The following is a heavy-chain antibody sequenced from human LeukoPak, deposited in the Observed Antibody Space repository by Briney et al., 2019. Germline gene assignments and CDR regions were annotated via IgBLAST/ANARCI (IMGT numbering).Heavy chain of an antibody. CDR1: GYMFSSYA. J-gene: IGHJ3*02. Sequence: ASVRVSCKASGYMFSSYALNWVRQAPGRGLEWMGWINAFNGNTDYAQNLRGRITLTTDTSTTTAYMELRSLRSDDTAVYYCARDLLGSGYLKNAFHIWGQGTLVTVSS. CDR3: ARDLLGSGYLKNAFHI. D-gene: IGHD3-22*01. CDR2: INAFNGNT. V-gene: IGHV1-18*01.